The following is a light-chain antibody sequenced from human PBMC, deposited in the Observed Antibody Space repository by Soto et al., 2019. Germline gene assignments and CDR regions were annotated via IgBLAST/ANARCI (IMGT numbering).Light chain of an antibody. CDR1: KLGEKY. CDR2: QDT. CDR3: QAWDSSTAVI. V-gene: IGLV3-1*01. Sequence: SYELTQPPSVSVSPGQTASITCSGDKLGEKYACWYQQRPGQSPVLVIYQDTKRPSGIPERFSGSNSGDTATLTISGTQPMDEADYYCQAWDSSTAVIFGGGTKVTVL. J-gene: IGLJ2*01.